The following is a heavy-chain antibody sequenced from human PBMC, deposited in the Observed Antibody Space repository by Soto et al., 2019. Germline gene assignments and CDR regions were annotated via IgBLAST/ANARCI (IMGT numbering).Heavy chain of an antibody. D-gene: IGHD3-10*01. CDR2: IWYDGSNK. CDR1: GFTFSSYG. CDR3: ARDRTYYYRYSLYYYYYGMDV. Sequence: HPGGSLRLSCAASGFTFSSYGMHWVRQAPGKGLEWVAVIWYDGSNKYYADSVKGRFTISRDNSKNTLYLQMNSLRAEDTAVYYCARDRTYYYRYSLYYYYYGMDVWGQGTTVTVSS. V-gene: IGHV3-33*01. J-gene: IGHJ6*02.